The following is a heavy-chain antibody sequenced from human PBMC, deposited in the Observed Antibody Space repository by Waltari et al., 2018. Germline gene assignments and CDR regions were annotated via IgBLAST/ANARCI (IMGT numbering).Heavy chain of an antibody. V-gene: IGHV3-7*01. CDR1: GFTFSSYW. Sequence: EVQLVESGGGLVQPGGSLRLSCAASGFTFSSYWMSWVRQAPGKGLEWGDNIKQDGSEKDDVDSVKGRFTISRDNAKNSLYLQMNSLRAEDTAVYYCARQTRYSSSLVYWGQGTLVTVSS. CDR2: IKQDGSEK. J-gene: IGHJ4*02. D-gene: IGHD6-13*01. CDR3: ARQTRYSSSLVY.